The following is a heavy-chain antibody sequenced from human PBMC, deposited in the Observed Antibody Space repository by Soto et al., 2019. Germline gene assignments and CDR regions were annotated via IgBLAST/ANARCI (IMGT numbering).Heavy chain of an antibody. CDR3: ARDRAFNSISSYFDY. D-gene: IGHD2-2*01. Sequence: SETLSLTCTVSGGSISSAGYNWSWLRQHPGKGLEWIGYIYYSGSTYYNPSLESRVTISMDTSKNQFSLNLGSVTAADTAVYYCARDRAFNSISSYFDYWG. J-gene: IGHJ4*01. V-gene: IGHV4-31*03. CDR1: GGSISSAGYN. CDR2: IYYSGST.